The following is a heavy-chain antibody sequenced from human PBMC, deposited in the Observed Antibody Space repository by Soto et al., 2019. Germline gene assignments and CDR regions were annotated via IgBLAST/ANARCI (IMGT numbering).Heavy chain of an antibody. Sequence: QLQLQESGSGLVKPSQTLSLTCAVSGGSISSGGYSWSWIRQPPGKGLEWIGYIYHSGSTYYNPSLKSRVTISVDRSKNQFSLKLSSVTAADTAVYYCARGYYYDSSDYRDYYYGMDVWGQGTTVTVSS. J-gene: IGHJ6*02. CDR3: ARGYYYDSSDYRDYYYGMDV. V-gene: IGHV4-30-2*01. CDR1: GGSISSGGYS. D-gene: IGHD3-22*01. CDR2: IYHSGST.